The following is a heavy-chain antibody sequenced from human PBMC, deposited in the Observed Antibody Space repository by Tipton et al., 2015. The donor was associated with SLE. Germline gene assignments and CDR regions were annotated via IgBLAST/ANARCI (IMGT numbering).Heavy chain of an antibody. CDR2: INNSGST. J-gene: IGHJ3*02. CDR3: AGFMTTLTFDI. V-gene: IGHV4-34*01. Sequence: TLSLTCAVYAGSFSGYFWSWIRQPPGKGLEWIGEINNSGSTNYNPSLKSRVTISVDTSKNQFSLKLNSVTAADTAVYFCAGFMTTLTFDIWGQGTMVTVSS. CDR1: AGSFSGYF. D-gene: IGHD4-17*01.